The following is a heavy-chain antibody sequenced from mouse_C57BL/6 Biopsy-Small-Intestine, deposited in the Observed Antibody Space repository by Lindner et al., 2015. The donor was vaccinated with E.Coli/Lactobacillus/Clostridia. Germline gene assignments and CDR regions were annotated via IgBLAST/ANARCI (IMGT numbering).Heavy chain of an antibody. J-gene: IGHJ2*01. CDR1: GYAFSSSW. D-gene: IGHD1-1*01. CDR3: ARAAVVAPFDY. Sequence: LQESGPELVKPGASVKISCKASGYAFSSSWMNWVKQRPGKGLEWIGRIYPGDGDTNYNGKFKGKATLTADKSSSTAYMQLSSLTSEDSAVYFCARAAVVAPFDYWGQGTTLTVSS. V-gene: IGHV1-82*01. CDR2: IYPGDGDT.